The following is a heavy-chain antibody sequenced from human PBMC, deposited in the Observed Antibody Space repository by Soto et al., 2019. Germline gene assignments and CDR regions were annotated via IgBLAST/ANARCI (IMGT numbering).Heavy chain of an antibody. Sequence: QVQLQQWGAGLLKPSETLSLTCAVYGGSFRGYYWSWIRQPPGKGLEWIGEIYHSGSTNYNPSLKSRVTISVDTSKNQFSLKLRSVTAADTAVYYCARGSPYSGYAWWGQGTLVTVSS. J-gene: IGHJ4*02. CDR2: IYHSGST. CDR3: ARGSPYSGYAW. D-gene: IGHD5-12*01. CDR1: GGSFRGYY. V-gene: IGHV4-34*01.